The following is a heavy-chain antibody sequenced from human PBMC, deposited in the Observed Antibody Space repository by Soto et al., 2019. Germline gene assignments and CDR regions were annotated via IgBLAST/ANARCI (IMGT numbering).Heavy chain of an antibody. CDR2: ISGSGGST. CDR1: GFTFSSYA. D-gene: IGHD6-19*01. V-gene: IGHV3-23*01. CDR3: AKDFGIAVAGGFDY. Sequence: SLRLSCAASGFTFSSYAMSWFRQAPGKGLEWVSAISGSGGSTYYADSVKGRFTISRDNSKNTLYLQMNSLRAEDTAVYYCAKDFGIAVAGGFDYSGQGTLVTVSS. J-gene: IGHJ4*02.